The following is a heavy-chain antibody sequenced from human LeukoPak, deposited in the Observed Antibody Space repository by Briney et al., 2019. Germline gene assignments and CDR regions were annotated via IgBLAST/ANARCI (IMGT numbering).Heavy chain of an antibody. Sequence: SETLSLTCAVYGGSFSGYYWSWIRQPQGKGLEWNGEINHSGSTNYNPSLKSRVTISVDTSKNQFSLKLSSVTAADTAVYYCASRLLGYCSSTSCPTPYYFDYWGQGTLVTVSS. CDR3: ASRLLGYCSSTSCPTPYYFDY. CDR1: GGSFSGYY. D-gene: IGHD2-2*01. V-gene: IGHV4-34*01. J-gene: IGHJ4*02. CDR2: INHSGST.